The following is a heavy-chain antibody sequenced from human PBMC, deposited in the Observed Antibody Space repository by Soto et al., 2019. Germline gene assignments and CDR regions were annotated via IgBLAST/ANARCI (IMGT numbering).Heavy chain of an antibody. J-gene: IGHJ5*02. CDR2: IYHSGST. Sequence: QLQLQESGSGLVKPSQTLSLTCAVSSGSISSGGYSWRWLRQPPGKGLEWIGYIYHSGSTSYNPSLKSRVTISVDRSKNQFSLKLSSVTAADTAVYYCARGGNWNYYWFDPWGQGTLVTVSS. CDR1: SGSISSGGYS. CDR3: ARGGNWNYYWFDP. D-gene: IGHD1-7*01. V-gene: IGHV4-30-2*01.